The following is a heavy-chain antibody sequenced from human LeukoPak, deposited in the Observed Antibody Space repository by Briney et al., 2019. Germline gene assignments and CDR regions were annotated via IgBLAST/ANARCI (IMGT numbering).Heavy chain of an antibody. V-gene: IGHV3-23*01. D-gene: IGHD3-10*01. CDR1: GFTFSSYA. J-gene: IGHJ1*01. Sequence: GGSLRLSCAASGFTFSSYAMSWVRQAPGKGLEWVSAISGSGGSTYYADSVKGRFTISRDSSKNALYLQMNSLRAEDTAVYYCAKDALNYYGSGSYYNNPEYFQHWGQGTLVTVSS. CDR2: ISGSGGST. CDR3: AKDALNYYGSGSYYNNPEYFQH.